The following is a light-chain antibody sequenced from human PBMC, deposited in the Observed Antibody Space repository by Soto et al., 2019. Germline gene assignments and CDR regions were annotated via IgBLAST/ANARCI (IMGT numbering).Light chain of an antibody. CDR2: KAS. CDR3: QQYNSYGT. J-gene: IGKJ1*01. CDR1: QTISSW. V-gene: IGKV1-5*03. Sequence: DIQMTHSPSSLSASVGDGVTITCRASQTISSWLAWYQQKPGKAPKILIYKASSLESGVPSRFSGGGSGTEFTLTISSLQPDYFATYYCQQYNSYGTFGQGTKVDIK.